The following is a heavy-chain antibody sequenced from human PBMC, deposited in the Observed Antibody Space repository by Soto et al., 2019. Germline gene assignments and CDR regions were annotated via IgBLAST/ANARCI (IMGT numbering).Heavy chain of an antibody. CDR1: GFTFSSFV. J-gene: IGHJ4*02. CDR3: AKDFEVLAGYCSSTSCYNSQIDY. D-gene: IGHD2-2*02. CDR2: ISGSGGST. V-gene: IGHV3-23*01. Sequence: QPGGSLRLSCAASGFTFSSFVMSWIRQAPGKGLEWVSAISGSGGSTFYADSVKGRITISRDNSKSTLFLQMNSLRAEDTAIYYCAKDFEVLAGYCSSTSCYNSQIDYWGQGTLVTVSS.